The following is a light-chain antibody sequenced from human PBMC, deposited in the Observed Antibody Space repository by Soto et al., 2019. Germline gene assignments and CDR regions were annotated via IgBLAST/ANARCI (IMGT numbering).Light chain of an antibody. V-gene: IGKV3-11*01. CDR3: QQRTNWPLT. J-gene: IGKJ4*01. CDR2: DTS. CDR1: QSISIY. Sequence: EIVLTQSPATLSLSPGERATLSCRASQSISIYLAWYQQKPGQAPRLLIYDTSNRATGIPARFSGSGSGTDFTLTINSLEPEDFAVYYCQQRTNWPLTFGGGTKVEIK.